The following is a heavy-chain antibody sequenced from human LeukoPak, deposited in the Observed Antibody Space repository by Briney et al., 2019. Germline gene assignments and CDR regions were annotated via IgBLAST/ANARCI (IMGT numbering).Heavy chain of an antibody. Sequence: PSETLSLTCTVSGGSISSSSYYWGWIRQPPEKGLEWIGSIYYSGSTYYNPSLKSRVTISVDTSKNQFSLKLSSVTAADTAVYYCVGFGEESTYDYVWGSYRHSPDYWGQGTLVTVSS. CDR1: GGSISSSSYY. V-gene: IGHV4-39*01. CDR3: VGFGEESTYDYVWGSYRHSPDY. D-gene: IGHD3-16*02. CDR2: IYYSGST. J-gene: IGHJ4*02.